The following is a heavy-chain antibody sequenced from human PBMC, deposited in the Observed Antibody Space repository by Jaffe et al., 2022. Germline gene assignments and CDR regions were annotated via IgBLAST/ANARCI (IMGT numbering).Heavy chain of an antibody. V-gene: IGHV1-46*01. CDR2: INPSGGST. CDR1: GYTFTSYY. D-gene: IGHD6-13*01. J-gene: IGHJ4*02. Sequence: QVQLVQSGAEVKKPGASVKVSCKASGYTFTSYYMHWVRQAPGQGLEWMGIINPSGGSTSYAQKFQGRVTMTRDTSTSTVYMELSSLRSEDTAVYYCARGRLAAAGVGIPGRALGYWGQGTLVTVSS. CDR3: ARGRLAAAGVGIPGRALGY.